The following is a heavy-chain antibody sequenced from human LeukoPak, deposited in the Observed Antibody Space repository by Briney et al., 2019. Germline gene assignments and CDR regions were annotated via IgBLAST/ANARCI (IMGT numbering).Heavy chain of an antibody. D-gene: IGHD2-8*02. CDR3: ARHTGPRDYFDY. J-gene: IGHJ4*02. Sequence: SETLSLTCTVSGGSISSHYWSWIRQPPGKGLEWIAYIYPSGSDNYNPSLKSRVTTSSDTSKNQFSLRLSSVTAADTAVYYCARHTGPRDYFDYWGQGTLVTVSS. CDR1: GGSISSHY. CDR2: IYPSGSD. V-gene: IGHV4-4*09.